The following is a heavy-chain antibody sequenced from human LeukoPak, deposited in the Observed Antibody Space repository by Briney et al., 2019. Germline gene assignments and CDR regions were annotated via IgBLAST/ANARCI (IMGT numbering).Heavy chain of an antibody. CDR3: ARGQVIVVVMYYYYYGMDV. Sequence: SVKVSCKASGGTFSSYAISWVRQAPGQGLEWMGRIVPILGIANYAQKFQGRVTITADKSTSTAYMELSSLRSEDTAVYYCARGQVIVVVMYYYYYGMDVWGQGTTVTVSS. CDR1: GGTFSSYA. D-gene: IGHD3-22*01. J-gene: IGHJ6*02. V-gene: IGHV1-69*04. CDR2: IVPILGIA.